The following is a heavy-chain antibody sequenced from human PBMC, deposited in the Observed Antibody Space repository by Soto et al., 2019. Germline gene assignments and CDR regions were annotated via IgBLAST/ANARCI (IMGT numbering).Heavy chain of an antibody. D-gene: IGHD6-19*01. Sequence: GGSLRLSCAASGFTFSSYSMNWVRQAPGKGLEWVSYISSSSSTIYYADSVKGRFTISRDNAKNSLYLQMNSLRDEDTAVYYCARDPHGSSGWYSDYWGQGTLVTVSS. CDR1: GFTFSSYS. CDR3: ARDPHGSSGWYSDY. CDR2: ISSSSSTI. V-gene: IGHV3-48*02. J-gene: IGHJ4*02.